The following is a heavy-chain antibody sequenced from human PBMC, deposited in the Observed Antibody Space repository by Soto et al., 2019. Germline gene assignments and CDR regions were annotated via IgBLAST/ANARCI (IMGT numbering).Heavy chain of an antibody. CDR3: AHRVPYHTYGDVGWFDP. CDR1: GFSLTSSGVG. V-gene: IGHV2-5*02. D-gene: IGHD4-17*01. J-gene: IGHJ5*02. Sequence: QITLKESGPTLLEPTQTLTLTCSFSGFSLTSSGVGVGWLRQAPGKALECLGIIYWDGDRRYNPSLRQRLTITKDTSKNQVVLTMTDMEPVDTATYYCAHRVPYHTYGDVGWFDPWGQGTLVTVS. CDR2: IYWDGDR.